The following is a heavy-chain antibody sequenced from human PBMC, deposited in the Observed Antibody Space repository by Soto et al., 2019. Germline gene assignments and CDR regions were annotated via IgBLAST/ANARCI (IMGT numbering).Heavy chain of an antibody. CDR1: GFTFRNYG. V-gene: IGHV3-33*01. CDR2: IWYDGSNK. CDR3: ARLGCSGGYTVDY. D-gene: IGHD3-10*02. Sequence: QVQLVESGGGVVQPGRSLRLSCAASGFTFRNYGMHWVRQAPGKGLEWVALIWYDGSNKYYADSVKGRFTISRDNSENTRYLQMSSLTVEDTAVYYCARLGCSGGYTVDYWGQGTLVSVSS. J-gene: IGHJ4*02.